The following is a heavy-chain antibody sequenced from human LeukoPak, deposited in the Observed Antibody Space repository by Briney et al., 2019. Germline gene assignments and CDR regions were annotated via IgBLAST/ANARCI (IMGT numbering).Heavy chain of an antibody. CDR1: GFTFSSYA. J-gene: IGHJ4*02. D-gene: IGHD6-19*01. CDR3: AKDSEAVAANGGFDY. V-gene: IGHV3-23*01. CDR2: ISGSGGST. Sequence: GASLRLSCAASGFTFSSYAMSWVRQAPGKGLEWVSAISGSGGSTYYADSVKGRFTISRDNSKNTLYLQMNSLRAEDTAVYYCAKDSEAVAANGGFDYWGQGTLVTVSS.